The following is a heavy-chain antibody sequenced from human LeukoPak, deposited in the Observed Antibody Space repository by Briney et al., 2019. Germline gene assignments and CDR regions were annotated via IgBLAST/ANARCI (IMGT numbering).Heavy chain of an antibody. CDR2: ISGSGGST. Sequence: GGSLRLSCAASGFTFSSYAMSWVRQAPGKGLEWVSAISGSGGSTYYADSVKGRFTISRDSSKNTLHLQMNSLRVEDTAVYYCARPFLGYCSGGGCYFGYWGQGTLVTVSS. CDR1: GFTFSSYA. D-gene: IGHD2-15*01. J-gene: IGHJ4*02. V-gene: IGHV3-23*01. CDR3: ARPFLGYCSGGGCYFGY.